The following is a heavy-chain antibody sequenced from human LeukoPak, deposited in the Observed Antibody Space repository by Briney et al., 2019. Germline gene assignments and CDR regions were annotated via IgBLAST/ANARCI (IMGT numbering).Heavy chain of an antibody. V-gene: IGHV1-2*02. J-gene: IGHJ6*03. Sequence: ASVNASCKASGYTFTAYYMHWVRQAPGQGLEWMGWINPNGGRTNYSHKFQGRVTITRDTSISTAYMELTRLRSDETAVYYCARGTMVRGVMPGGVDYYYYMDVWGKGTTVTISS. D-gene: IGHD3-10*01. CDR2: INPNGGRT. CDR1: GYTFTAYY. CDR3: ARGTMVRGVMPGGVDYYYYMDV.